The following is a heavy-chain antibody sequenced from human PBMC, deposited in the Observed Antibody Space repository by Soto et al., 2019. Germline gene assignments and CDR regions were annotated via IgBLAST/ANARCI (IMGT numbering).Heavy chain of an antibody. Sequence: VSVTVSCKASGYTFTSYAMHWVRQAPGQRLEWMGWINAGNGNTKYSQKFQGRVTITRDTSASTAYMELSSLRSEDTAVYYCARAVRGVIYFDYWGQGTLVTVSS. CDR3: ARAVRGVIYFDY. J-gene: IGHJ4*02. CDR2: INAGNGNT. CDR1: GYTFTSYA. V-gene: IGHV1-3*01. D-gene: IGHD3-10*01.